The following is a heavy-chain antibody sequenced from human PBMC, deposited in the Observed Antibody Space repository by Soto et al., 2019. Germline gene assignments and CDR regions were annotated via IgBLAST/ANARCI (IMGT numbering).Heavy chain of an antibody. D-gene: IGHD2-15*01. J-gene: IGHJ5*02. CDR1: GGSISPYY. CDR2: VCYTGNT. Sequence: QVQLRESGPGLGKPSETLSLTCSVSGGSISPYYWSWIRHPPGQGLDWIGFVCYTGNTNYNPSLESRVTLPADTYKNKLSLKVDSVTVDYTAVYYCAKSEDIVVAWFDPWGQGTLFLVSS. CDR3: AKSEDIVVAWFDP. V-gene: IGHV4-59*08.